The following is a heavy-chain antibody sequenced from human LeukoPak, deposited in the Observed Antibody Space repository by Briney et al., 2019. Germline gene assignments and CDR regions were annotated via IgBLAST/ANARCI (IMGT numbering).Heavy chain of an antibody. CDR1: GDSIGNNNYY. Sequence: PSETLSLTCSVSGDSIGNNNYYWGWIRQPPGKGLEWIGNIYYGGSTYYNPSLKSRVTISVDTSKNQFSLRLTSVTVADTAVYYCARGFYDSSGPLYYFYGMDVWGQGTTVTVYS. J-gene: IGHJ6*02. CDR3: ARGFYDSSGPLYYFYGMDV. D-gene: IGHD3-22*01. V-gene: IGHV4-39*01. CDR2: IYYGGST.